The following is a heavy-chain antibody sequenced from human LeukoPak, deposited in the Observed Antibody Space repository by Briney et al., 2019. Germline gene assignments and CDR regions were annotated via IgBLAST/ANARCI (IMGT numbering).Heavy chain of an antibody. CDR3: AKRGINYYGSGSYYKSAYYFDY. D-gene: IGHD3-10*01. CDR1: GGSFSGYY. CDR2: INHSGST. V-gene: IGHV4-34*01. Sequence: SETLSLTCAVYGGSFSGYYWSCLRQPPGKGLEWIGEINHSGSTNYNPSLKSRVTISVDTSKNQFSLKLSSVTAADTAVYYCAKRGINYYGSGSYYKSAYYFDYWGQGTLVTVSS. J-gene: IGHJ4*02.